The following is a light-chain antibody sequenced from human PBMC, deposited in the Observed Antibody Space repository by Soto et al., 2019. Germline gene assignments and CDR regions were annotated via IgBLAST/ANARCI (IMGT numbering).Light chain of an antibody. Sequence: QPVLTQSPSASGSLGASVKLTCTLSSGHSSSAIAWHQQQPEKGPRYLMKLTSDGSHTKGDGIPDRFSGSSSGAERYLTIYSLQSEDEADYYCQTWGTGIVVFGGGTQLTVL. CDR2: LTSDGSH. J-gene: IGLJ2*01. V-gene: IGLV4-69*01. CDR1: SGHSSSA. CDR3: QTWGTGIVV.